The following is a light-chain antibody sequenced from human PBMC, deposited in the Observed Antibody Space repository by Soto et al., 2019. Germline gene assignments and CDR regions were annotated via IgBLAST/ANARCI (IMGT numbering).Light chain of an antibody. Sequence: QSVLTPPASVSGSPGQSITISCTGTSSDVGGYNYVSWYQQHPGKAPKFIIYDVRNRPSGVSNRFSGSRSGNTASLTISGLQAEDEADYYCSSYTSSSTVIFGVGTMLTVL. CDR3: SSYTSSSTVI. J-gene: IGLJ2*01. CDR1: SSDVGGYNY. CDR2: DVR. V-gene: IGLV2-14*01.